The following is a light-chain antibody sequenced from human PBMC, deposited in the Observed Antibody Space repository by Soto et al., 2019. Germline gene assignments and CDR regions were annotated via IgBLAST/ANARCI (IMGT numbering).Light chain of an antibody. CDR3: CSYVSTYTYV. CDR2: DVT. CDR1: GGDVGGYNY. J-gene: IGLJ1*01. V-gene: IGLV2-11*01. Sequence: QSVLTQPRSVSGSPGQSVTISCTGTGGDVGGYNYVSWYQQHPGKAPKLMIFDVTTRPSGVPDRFSGSKSGNTASLTISGLQAEDEADYYCCSYVSTYTYVFGTGTKVTVL.